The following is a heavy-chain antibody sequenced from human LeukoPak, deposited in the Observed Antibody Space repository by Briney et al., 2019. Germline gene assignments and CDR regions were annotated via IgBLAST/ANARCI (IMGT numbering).Heavy chain of an antibody. Sequence: SETLSLTCAVYGGSFSGYYWSWIRQPPGKGLEWIGEINHSGSTNYNPSLKSRVTISVDTSKDQFSLKLSSVTAADTAVYYCARGPSIQLWSDPYYYYGMDVWGQGTTVTVSS. V-gene: IGHV4-34*01. CDR2: INHSGST. J-gene: IGHJ6*02. CDR3: ARGPSIQLWSDPYYYYGMDV. D-gene: IGHD5-18*01. CDR1: GGSFSGYY.